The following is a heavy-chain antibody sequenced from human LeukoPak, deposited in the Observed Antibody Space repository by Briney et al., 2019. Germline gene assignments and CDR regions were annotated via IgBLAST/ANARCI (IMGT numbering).Heavy chain of an antibody. CDR2: IYSSGST. CDR1: GGSISSYY. D-gene: IGHD1-26*01. V-gene: IGHV4-59*08. CDR3: AIQGSGGSAFDI. J-gene: IGHJ3*02. Sequence: SETLSLTCIVSGGSISSYYWSWIRQPPGKGLEWIGYIYSSGSTNSNPSLKSRVTISVDTSKSQFSLKMTSVTAADTAVYYCAIQGSGGSAFDIWGQGTMVTVSS.